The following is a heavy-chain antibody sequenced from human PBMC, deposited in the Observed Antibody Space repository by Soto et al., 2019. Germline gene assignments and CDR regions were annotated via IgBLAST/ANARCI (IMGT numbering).Heavy chain of an antibody. CDR3: ARLGDVPYYYYGLDV. CDR1: GYSFTRYG. D-gene: IGHD3-16*01. V-gene: IGHV1-18*01. Sequence: QVQLVQSGAEVKKPGASVKVSCKASGYSFTRYGISWVRQAPGQGLEWMGWISGYNANTNYPENLQGRVTMTTDTSTSTAYMEVRNLLSADTAVYYCARLGDVPYYYYGLDVWGQGTTVTVSS. J-gene: IGHJ6*02. CDR2: ISGYNANT.